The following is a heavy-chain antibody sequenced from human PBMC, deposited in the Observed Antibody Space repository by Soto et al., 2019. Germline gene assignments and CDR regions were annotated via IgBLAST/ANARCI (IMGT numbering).Heavy chain of an antibody. CDR1: GGSVSGGSYY. D-gene: IGHD3-10*01. J-gene: IGHJ5*02. Sequence: PSETLSLTCTVSGGSVSGGSYYWSWIRQPPGKGLEWIGYIYYSGSTNYNPSLKSRVTISVDTSKNQFSLKLSSVTAADTAVYYCARQGWFGELVGWFDPWGQGTLVTVSS. CDR2: IYYSGST. CDR3: ARQGWFGELVGWFDP. V-gene: IGHV4-61*01.